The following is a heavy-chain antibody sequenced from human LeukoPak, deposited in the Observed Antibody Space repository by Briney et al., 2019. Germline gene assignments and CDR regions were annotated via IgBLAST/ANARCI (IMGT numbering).Heavy chain of an antibody. V-gene: IGHV1-24*01. J-gene: IGHJ4*02. D-gene: IGHD6-13*01. CDR3: ATAGGLAAAGTFDY. Sequence: ASVKVSCKVSGYTLTELSMHWVRQAPGKGPEWMGGFDPEDGETIYAQKFQGRVTMTEDTSTDTAYMELSSLRSEDTAVYYCATAGGLAAAGTFDYWGQGTLVTVSS. CDR2: FDPEDGET. CDR1: GYTLTELS.